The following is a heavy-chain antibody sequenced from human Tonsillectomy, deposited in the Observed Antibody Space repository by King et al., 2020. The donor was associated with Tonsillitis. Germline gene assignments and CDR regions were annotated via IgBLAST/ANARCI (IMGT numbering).Heavy chain of an antibody. CDR2: MSYDVSNK. D-gene: IGHD3-3*01. J-gene: IGHJ4*02. CDR1: GFTFGTYA. V-gene: IGHV3-30-3*01. Sequence: VQLVESGGGVVQPGRSLRLSCAASGFTFGTYAMHWVRQAPGKGLEWVAVMSYDVSNKYYADSVKGRFTISRDNSKNTLYLQMNSLRADDTAVYYCARELTMFGVVPPDYWGQGTLVTVSS. CDR3: ARELTMFGVVPPDY.